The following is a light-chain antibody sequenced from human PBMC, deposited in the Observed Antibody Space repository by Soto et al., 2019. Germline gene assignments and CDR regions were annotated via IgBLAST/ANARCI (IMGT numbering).Light chain of an antibody. CDR3: MQTLQTSKRT. CDR1: QSLLHSDGNNY. Sequence: DIVMTQSPLSLPVTPGEPASISCRSSQSLLHSDGNNYLEWYLQKPGQSPHLLIYLGSRRSSGVPDRFSGSGSGKHFTLKISRVEADDVGVYYCMQTLQTSKRTFGQGTRVESK. J-gene: IGKJ1*01. CDR2: LGS. V-gene: IGKV2-28*01.